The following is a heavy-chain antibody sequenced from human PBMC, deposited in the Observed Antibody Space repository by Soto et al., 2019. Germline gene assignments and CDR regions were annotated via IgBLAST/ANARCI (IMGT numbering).Heavy chain of an antibody. Sequence: ASVKVSCKASGGTFSSYAISWVRQAPGQGLEWMGGIIPIFGTANYAQKFQGRDTIIADESTSTAYMELSSLRSEDTAVYYCGRAIRPTHSTYYVFWSGRPMTVYGMDVWSQGATVTVSS. J-gene: IGHJ6*02. D-gene: IGHD3-3*01. CDR1: GGTFSSYA. CDR3: GRAIRPTHSTYYVFWSGRPMTVYGMDV. V-gene: IGHV1-69*01. CDR2: IIPIFGTA.